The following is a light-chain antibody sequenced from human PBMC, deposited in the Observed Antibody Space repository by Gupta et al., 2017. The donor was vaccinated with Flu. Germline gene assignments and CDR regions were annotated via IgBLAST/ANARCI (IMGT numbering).Light chain of an antibody. Sequence: DIQMTQSPSSLSASVGDRVIITCRTGQSINTYVNWYQHKPGKAPRLLIYSASTLQTGVPSRFSGSGSGTIFTLTISRLQPEDLATYYCQQGLATPYTFGQGTRLEIK. V-gene: IGKV1-39*01. CDR3: QQGLATPYT. CDR2: SAS. J-gene: IGKJ2*01. CDR1: QSINTY.